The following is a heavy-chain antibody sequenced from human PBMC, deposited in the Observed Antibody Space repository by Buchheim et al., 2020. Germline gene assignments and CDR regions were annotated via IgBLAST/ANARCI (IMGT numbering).Heavy chain of an antibody. J-gene: IGHJ5*02. CDR1: GGSVSSGNYY. D-gene: IGHD2-15*01. V-gene: IGHV4-61*01. CDR3: ARTAIVAATLSWFDP. Sequence: QVQLQESGPGLVKPSETLSLTCTVSGGSVSSGNYYWSWIRQPPGKGLEWIGYIYYSGSTKYNPSLKSRLTISVDTSKKQFSLKLSSVTAADTAVYYCARTAIVAATLSWFDPWGQGTL. CDR2: IYYSGST.